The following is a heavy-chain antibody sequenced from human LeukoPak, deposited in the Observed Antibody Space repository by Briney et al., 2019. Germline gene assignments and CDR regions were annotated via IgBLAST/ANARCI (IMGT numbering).Heavy chain of an antibody. CDR2: ISSSSSTI. D-gene: IGHD2-2*01. Sequence: PGGSLRLSCAASGFTFSTYSMNWVRQAPGKGLEWVSYISSSSSTIYYADSVKGRFTISRDNAKNSLYLQMNSLRDEDTAVCYCARYCSSTSCYEFDCWGQGTLVTVSS. CDR3: ARYCSSTSCYEFDC. J-gene: IGHJ4*02. V-gene: IGHV3-48*02. CDR1: GFTFSTYS.